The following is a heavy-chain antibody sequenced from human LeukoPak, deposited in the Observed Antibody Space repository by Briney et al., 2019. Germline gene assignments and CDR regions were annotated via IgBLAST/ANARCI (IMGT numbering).Heavy chain of an antibody. CDR1: GGSISSGGYS. Sequence: PSETLSLTCAVSGGSISSGGYSWSWVRQAPGKGLEWVSSISSSSGYIYYADSVKGRFTISRDNAKNSLYLQMNSLRAEDTAVYYCAKDSMTPRYGDYEEWGQGTLVTVSS. D-gene: IGHD4-17*01. V-gene: IGHV3-21*04. CDR3: AKDSMTPRYGDYEE. J-gene: IGHJ4*02. CDR2: ISSSSGYI.